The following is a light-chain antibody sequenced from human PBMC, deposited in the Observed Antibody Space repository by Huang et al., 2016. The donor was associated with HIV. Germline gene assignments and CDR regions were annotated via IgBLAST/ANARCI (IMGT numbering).Light chain of an antibody. CDR3: QQYYSTPPT. CDR2: WAS. V-gene: IGKV4-1*01. J-gene: IGKJ2*01. CDR1: QSVLYSSNNKNY. Sequence: DIVMTQSPDSLVVSLGERATSNCKSSQSVLYSSNNKNYLAWYQQTPGQPPKRLIYWASTRESGVPDRFSGSGSGTDFTLTISSLQAEDVAVYYCQQYYSTPPTFGQGTKLEIK.